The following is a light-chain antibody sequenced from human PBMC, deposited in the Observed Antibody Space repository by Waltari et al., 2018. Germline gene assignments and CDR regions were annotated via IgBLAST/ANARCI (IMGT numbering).Light chain of an antibody. V-gene: IGKV1-5*03. Sequence: DIQMTQSPSTLSASVGDRVTITCRASQSITNCLAWYQQKPGKAPNRLIYKASNLESGVPSRFSGSGSGTEFTLTISSLQPDDFATYYCQQYDNYWTFGQGTKVEIK. J-gene: IGKJ1*01. CDR1: QSITNC. CDR2: KAS. CDR3: QQYDNYWT.